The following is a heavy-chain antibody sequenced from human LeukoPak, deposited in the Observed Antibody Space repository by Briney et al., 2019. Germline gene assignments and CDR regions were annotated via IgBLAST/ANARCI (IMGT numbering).Heavy chain of an antibody. CDR2: ISWNSGSI. Sequence: GGSLRLSCAASGFTFDDYAMHWVRHAPGKGLEWVSGISWNSGSIGYADSVKGRFTISRDNAKNSLYLQMNSLRAEDTALYYCAKDKYYDSRNDAFDIWGQGTMVTVSS. CDR1: GFTFDDYA. CDR3: AKDKYYDSRNDAFDI. V-gene: IGHV3-9*01. J-gene: IGHJ3*02. D-gene: IGHD3-22*01.